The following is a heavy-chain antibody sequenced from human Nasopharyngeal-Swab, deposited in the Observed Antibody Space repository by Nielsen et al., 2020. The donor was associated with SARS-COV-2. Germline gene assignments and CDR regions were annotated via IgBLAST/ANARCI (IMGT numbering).Heavy chain of an antibody. CDR3: ARDSGWSGYYLGYFDY. CDR2: IYYSGST. J-gene: IGHJ4*02. V-gene: IGHV4-59*01. D-gene: IGHD3-3*01. CDR1: GGSISSYY. Sequence: SETLSLTCTVSGGSISSYYWSWIRQPPGKGQEWIGYIYYSGSTNYNPSLKSRVTISVDTSKNQFSLNLSSVTAADTAVYYCARDSGWSGYYLGYFDYWGQGTLVTVSS.